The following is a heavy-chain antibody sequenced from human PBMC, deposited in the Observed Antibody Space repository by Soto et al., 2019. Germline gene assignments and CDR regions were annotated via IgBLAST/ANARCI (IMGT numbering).Heavy chain of an antibody. V-gene: IGHV4-61*01. CDR1: GGSVINGNYY. CDR3: ARDSYNWNDYYHDGMDV. J-gene: IGHJ6*02. Sequence: SETLSLTCTVSGGSVINGNYYWIWIRQPPGKGLEWIGYVYYSGSTNYSPSLKSRVTMSVDTSKNQFSLRLSYVTAADTAVYYCARDSYNWNDYYHDGMDVWGQGTTVTVS. CDR2: VYYSGST. D-gene: IGHD1-1*01.